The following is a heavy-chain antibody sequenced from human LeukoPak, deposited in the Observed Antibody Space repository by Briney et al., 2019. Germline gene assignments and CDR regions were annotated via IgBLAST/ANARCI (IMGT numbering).Heavy chain of an antibody. J-gene: IGHJ4*02. D-gene: IGHD2-2*02. CDR2: IYTSGST. CDR3: ARDPSDYCSSTSCYTREYYFDY. V-gene: IGHV4-4*07. Sequence: SETLSLTCTVSGGSISSYYWSWIRQPAGKGLEWIGRIYTSGSTNYNPSLKSRVTMSVDTSKIRFSLKLSSVTAADTAVYYCARDPSDYCSSTSCYTREYYFDYWGQGTLVTVSS. CDR1: GGSISSYY.